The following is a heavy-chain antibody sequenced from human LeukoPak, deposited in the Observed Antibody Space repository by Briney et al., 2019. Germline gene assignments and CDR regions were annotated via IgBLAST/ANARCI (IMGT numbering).Heavy chain of an antibody. CDR2: ISRSGDYI. CDR1: GFIFSTYS. CDR3: AREISEEGFDY. V-gene: IGHV3-21*06. J-gene: IGHJ4*02. Sequence: GGSLRLSCAASGFIFSTYSMNWVHQAPEKVLEWVSSISRSGDYIYYADSVKGRFTISRDNTENLLYLQMSSLRAEDTAVYYCAREISEEGFDYWGQGTLVTVSS.